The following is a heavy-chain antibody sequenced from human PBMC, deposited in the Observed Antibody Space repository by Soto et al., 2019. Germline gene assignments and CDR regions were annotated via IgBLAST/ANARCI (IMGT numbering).Heavy chain of an antibody. CDR2: INPSGGST. Sequence: QVQLVQSGAEVKKPGASVKVSCKASGYTFTSYYMHWVRQAPGQGLEWMGIINPSGGSTSYAQKFQGRVTMTRDTSTSTVYMELSSLRSEDTAVYYWARDPGDSSSWYHWFDPWGQGTLVTVSS. CDR3: ARDPGDSSSWYHWFDP. V-gene: IGHV1-46*01. D-gene: IGHD6-13*01. J-gene: IGHJ5*02. CDR1: GYTFTSYY.